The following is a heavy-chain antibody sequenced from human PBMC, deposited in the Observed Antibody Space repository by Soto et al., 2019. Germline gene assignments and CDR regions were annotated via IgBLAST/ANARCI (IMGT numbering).Heavy chain of an antibody. CDR1: GYTFTTYW. CDR2: IYPSDSDT. J-gene: IGHJ4*02. V-gene: IGHV5-51*01. Sequence: GASLKISCKTSGYTFTTYWVGWVRQRPGEGLEWMGIIYPSDSDTRYSPSFQGHVMFSVDKSLETAYLEWSSLKTSDTAVYFGARRAGVMVHFDEWGQGKQVTVS. CDR3: ARRAGVMVHFDE. D-gene: IGHD3-16*01.